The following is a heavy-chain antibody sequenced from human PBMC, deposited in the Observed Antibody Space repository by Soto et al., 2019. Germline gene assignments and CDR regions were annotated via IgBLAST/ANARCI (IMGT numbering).Heavy chain of an antibody. CDR3: ATLGDITMIDN. V-gene: IGHV3-30-3*01. D-gene: IGHD3-22*01. CDR1: GFTFSSYA. Sequence: QVQLVESGGGVVQPGRSLRLSCAASGFTFSSYAMHWVRQAPGKGLEWVAVISNDGSNKYYADSVKGRFTISRDNSKNTLYLQMNSLRAEDTAVYYCATLGDITMIDNWGQGTLVTVSS. CDR2: ISNDGSNK. J-gene: IGHJ4*02.